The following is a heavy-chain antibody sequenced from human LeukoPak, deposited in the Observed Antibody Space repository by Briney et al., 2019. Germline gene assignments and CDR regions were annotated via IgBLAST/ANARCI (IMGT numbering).Heavy chain of an antibody. D-gene: IGHD3-16*01. CDR2: INPNSVAT. CDR3: AKNYYDCVWGGEQYYYYYMDV. Sequence: ASIKVSSQASGHTTTGYYIQWVRQAPGQGLAWMGWINPNSVATKHAQKCQGRVTMTRDTSIRTAYMELSRLRSDDTAVYYCAKNYYDCVWGGEQYYYYYMDVWGKGTTVTVSS. CDR1: GHTTTGYY. J-gene: IGHJ6*03. V-gene: IGHV1-2*02.